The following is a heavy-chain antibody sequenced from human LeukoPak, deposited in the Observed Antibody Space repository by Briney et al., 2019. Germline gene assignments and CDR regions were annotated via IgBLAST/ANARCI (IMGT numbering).Heavy chain of an antibody. CDR2: IIPILGIA. CDR1: GGTFSSYA. V-gene: IGHV1-69*04. J-gene: IGHJ5*02. Sequence: GSSVKVSCKASGGTFSSYAISWVRQAPGQGLEWMGRIIPILGIANYAQKFQGRVTITADKSTSTAYMELSSLRSEDTAVYYCARDSDGSGSATPNWFDPWGQGTLVTVSS. CDR3: ARDSDGSGSATPNWFDP. D-gene: IGHD3-10*01.